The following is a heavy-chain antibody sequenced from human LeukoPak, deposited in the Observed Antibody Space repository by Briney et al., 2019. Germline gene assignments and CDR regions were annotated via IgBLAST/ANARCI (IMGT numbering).Heavy chain of an antibody. V-gene: IGHV3-20*04. CDR2: INRNGDST. Sequence: GGSLKLSCAASGFTFDDYGMSWVRQGPGKGLEWVSAINRNGDSTGYADSVKGRFTISRDNAKNSLYLQMNSLRAEDTALYYCAKVYSGWDYFDYWGQGTLVTVSS. CDR3: AKVYSGWDYFDY. D-gene: IGHD6-19*01. J-gene: IGHJ4*02. CDR1: GFTFDDYG.